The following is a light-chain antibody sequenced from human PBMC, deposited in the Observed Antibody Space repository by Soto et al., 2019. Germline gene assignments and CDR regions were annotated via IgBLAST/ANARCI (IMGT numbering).Light chain of an antibody. CDR3: QHHSGSLYT. V-gene: IGKV3-20*01. CDR1: HSVTSTF. J-gene: IGKJ2*01. Sequence: EIVLTQSPGTLSLSPGDRATLSCRASHSVTSTFLAWYQQKGGQAPRLVIHGASRRATGIPDRFSGSGSGTDFTLTISRLEPEDFAVYYCQHHSGSLYTFGQGTKLEIK. CDR2: GAS.